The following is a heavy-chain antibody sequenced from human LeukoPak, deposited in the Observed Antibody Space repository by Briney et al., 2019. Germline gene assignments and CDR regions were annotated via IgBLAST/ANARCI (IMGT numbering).Heavy chain of an antibody. Sequence: SETLSLTCAVYGGSFSGYYWSWIRQPPGKGLEWIGEINHSGSTNYNPSLKSRVTISVDTSKNQFSLKLSSVTAADTAVYYCARQYYDFWSGSPTGGMDVWGQGTTVTVSS. J-gene: IGHJ6*02. CDR3: ARQYYDFWSGSPTGGMDV. D-gene: IGHD3-3*01. V-gene: IGHV4-34*01. CDR1: GGSFSGYY. CDR2: INHSGST.